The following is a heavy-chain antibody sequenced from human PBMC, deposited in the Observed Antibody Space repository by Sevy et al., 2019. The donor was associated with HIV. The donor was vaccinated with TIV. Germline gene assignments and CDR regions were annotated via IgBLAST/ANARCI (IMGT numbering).Heavy chain of an antibody. CDR1: GFTFSSYA. D-gene: IGHD3-22*01. V-gene: IGHV3-21*01. Sequence: GGSLRLSCAASGFTFSSYAMTWVRQAPGKGLEWVSSIGGSGRYTYYADSVTGRLTISRDNARNSLYLQMESLRAEDTAVYYCARAQQVTMLVVIGGLYFDFWGQGTLVTVSS. CDR3: ARAQQVTMLVVIGGLYFDF. J-gene: IGHJ4*02. CDR2: IGGSGRYT.